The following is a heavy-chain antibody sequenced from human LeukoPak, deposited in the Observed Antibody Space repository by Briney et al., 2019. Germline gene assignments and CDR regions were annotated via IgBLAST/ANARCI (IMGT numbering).Heavy chain of an antibody. V-gene: IGHV4-39*01. D-gene: IGHD5-18*01. J-gene: IGHJ4*02. CDR3: STHDVPAIKLFDY. CDR1: GASISSSTYY. CDR2: INYSGNT. Sequence: MASETLSLTCTVSGASISSSTYYWGWVRQPPGKGLEWIGSINYSGNTYYNPSLKGRVSISVDTSRNQFSLKLSSVTAADTAVYFCSTHDVPAIKLFDYWGQGTLVTVSS.